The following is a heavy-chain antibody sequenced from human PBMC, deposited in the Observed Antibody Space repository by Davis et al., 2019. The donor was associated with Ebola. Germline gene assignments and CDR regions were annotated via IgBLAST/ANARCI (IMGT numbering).Heavy chain of an antibody. CDR1: GYTFTSYD. V-gene: IGHV1-8*01. CDR3: SRDTEYYDFWSGYYGDYYYGMDV. Sequence: ASVKVSCKASGYTFTSYDINWVRQATGQGLEWMGWMNPNSGNTGYAQKFQGRVTMTRDTSISTAYMELSRLRSDDTAVYYCSRDTEYYDFWSGYYGDYYYGMDVWGQGTTVTVSS. J-gene: IGHJ6*02. D-gene: IGHD3-3*01. CDR2: MNPNSGNT.